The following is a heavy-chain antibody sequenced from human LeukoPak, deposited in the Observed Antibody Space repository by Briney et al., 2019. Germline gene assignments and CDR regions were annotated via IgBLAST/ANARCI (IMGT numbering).Heavy chain of an antibody. CDR1: VYTVTNYY. CDR3: ARRPSTGYPYYFEY. J-gene: IGHJ4*02. Sequence: AVNVSCKPSVYTVTNYYTKWVGQATRQGLDGMEWMNPNSGSTGYAQKFPGRVTITRNTSIPTAYMELRGLRSEDTAVYYCARRPSTGYPYYFEYWGQGTLVTVSS. V-gene: IGHV1-8*03. CDR2: MNPNSGST. D-gene: IGHD5-18*01.